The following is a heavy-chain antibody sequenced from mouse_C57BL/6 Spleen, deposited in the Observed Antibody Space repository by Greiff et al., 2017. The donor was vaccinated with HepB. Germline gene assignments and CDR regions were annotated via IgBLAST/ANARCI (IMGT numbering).Heavy chain of an antibody. V-gene: IGHV5-16*01. CDR1: GFTFSDYY. CDR3: ARDGSSAYAMDY. D-gene: IGHD1-1*01. J-gene: IGHJ4*01. Sequence: QVESEGGLVQPGSSMKLSCTASGFTFSDYYMAWVRQVPEKGLEWVANINYDGSSTYYLDSLKSRFIISRDNAKNILYLQMSSLKSEDTATYYCARDGSSAYAMDYWGQGTSVTVSS. CDR2: INYDGSST.